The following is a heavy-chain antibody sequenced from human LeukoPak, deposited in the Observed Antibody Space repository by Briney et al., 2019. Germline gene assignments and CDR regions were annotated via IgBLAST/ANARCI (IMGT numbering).Heavy chain of an antibody. J-gene: IGHJ6*03. CDR2: INTDGSST. CDR3: ARDRGYDFWSGYMDV. V-gene: IGHV3-74*01. CDR1: GFTFSSYS. D-gene: IGHD3-3*01. Sequence: PGGSLRLSCAASGFTFSSYSMNWVRQAPGKGLVWVSRINTDGSSTSYADSVKGRFTISRDNAKNTLYLQMNSLRAEDTAVYYCARDRGYDFWSGYMDVWGKGTTVTVSS.